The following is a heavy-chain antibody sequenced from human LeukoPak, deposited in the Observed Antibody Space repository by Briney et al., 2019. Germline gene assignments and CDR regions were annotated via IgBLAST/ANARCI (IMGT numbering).Heavy chain of an antibody. CDR2: ISGSGGST. D-gene: IGHD1-26*01. J-gene: IGHJ6*03. V-gene: IGHV3-23*01. Sequence: GGSLRLSCAASGFTFSSYAMSWVRQAPGKGLEWVSAISGSGGSTYYADSVKGRFTISRDNAKNSLYLQMNSLRAEDTAVYYCARDPYSGSYGNYXYYFMDVWGXGTXVXISS. CDR3: ARDPYSGSYGNYXYYFMDV. CDR1: GFTFSSYA.